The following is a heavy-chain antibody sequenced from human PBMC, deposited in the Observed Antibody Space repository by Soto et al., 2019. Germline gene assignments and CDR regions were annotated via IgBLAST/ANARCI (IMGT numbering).Heavy chain of an antibody. CDR2: IVPFFVTT. Sequence: SVKVTCKDSGGSFSNYAIEWVRLAKEQGIEWLVWIVPFFVTTYYSQKFQGSATLIADDSTTTAYLELSSLTDEDTAVYSCAREILITFGGVIAPAYGMEVRGQGTTVTVSS. CDR1: GGSFSNYA. CDR3: AREILITFGGVIAPAYGMEV. V-gene: IGHV1-69*13. J-gene: IGHJ6*02. D-gene: IGHD3-16*02.